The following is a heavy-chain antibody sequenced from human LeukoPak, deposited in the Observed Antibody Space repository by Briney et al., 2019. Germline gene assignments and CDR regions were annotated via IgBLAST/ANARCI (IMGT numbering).Heavy chain of an antibody. CDR2: INWNSDSI. J-gene: IGHJ4*02. CDR3: AKQIEEYYDILTGYYLFDY. Sequence: PGRSLRLSCAVSGFTFDDYAMHWVRQVPGKGLEWVSGINWNSDSIGYADSVKGRFTTSRDNSKNTLYLQMNSLRAEDTAVYYCAKQIEEYYDILTGYYLFDYWGQGTLVTVSS. CDR1: GFTFDDYA. D-gene: IGHD3-9*01. V-gene: IGHV3-9*01.